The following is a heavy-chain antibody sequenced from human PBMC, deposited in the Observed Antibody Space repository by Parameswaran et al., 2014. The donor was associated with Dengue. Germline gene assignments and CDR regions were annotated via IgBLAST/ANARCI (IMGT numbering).Heavy chain of an antibody. V-gene: IGHV3-20*03. Sequence: VRQMPGKGLEWVSGINWNGGSTGYADSVKGRFTISRDNAKNSLYLQMNSLRAEDTALYYCATGYCSGGSCSDYYYYGMDVWGQGTTVTVSS. CDR2: INWNGGST. CDR3: ATGYCSGGSCSDYYYYGMDV. J-gene: IGHJ6*02. D-gene: IGHD2-15*01.